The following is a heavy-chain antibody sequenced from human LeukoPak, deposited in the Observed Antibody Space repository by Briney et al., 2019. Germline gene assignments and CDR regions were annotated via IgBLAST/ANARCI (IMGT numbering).Heavy chain of an antibody. CDR1: GGSISSSSYY. CDR2: IYYSGST. V-gene: IGHV4-30-4*08. CDR3: ARTSNLYYYDSSGDGPYFDL. Sequence: KPSETLSLTCTVSGGSISSSSYYWSWIRQPPGKGLEWIGYIYYSGSTYYNPSLKSRVTISVDTSKNQFSLKLSSVTAADTAVYYCARTSNLYYYDSSGDGPYFDLWGRGTLVTVSS. J-gene: IGHJ2*01. D-gene: IGHD3-22*01.